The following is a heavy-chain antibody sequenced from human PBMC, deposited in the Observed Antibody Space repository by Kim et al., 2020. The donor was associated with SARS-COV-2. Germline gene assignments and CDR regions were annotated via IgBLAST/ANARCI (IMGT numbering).Heavy chain of an antibody. D-gene: IGHD3-10*01. Sequence: GGSLRLSCAASGFTFSSYSMNWVRQAPGKGLEWVSSISSSSSYIYYADSVKGRFTISRDNAKNSLYLQMNSLRAEDTAVYYCARAGSGTYYDSPDAYYYYGMDVWGQGTTVTVSS. V-gene: IGHV3-21*04. CDR3: ARAGSGTYYDSPDAYYYYGMDV. J-gene: IGHJ6*02. CDR1: GFTFSSYS. CDR2: ISSSSSYI.